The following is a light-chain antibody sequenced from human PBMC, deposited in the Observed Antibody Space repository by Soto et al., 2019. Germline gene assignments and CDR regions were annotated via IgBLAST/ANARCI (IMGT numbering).Light chain of an antibody. V-gene: IGLV4-69*01. CDR2: VNHDGSH. J-gene: IGLJ1*01. Sequence: QAVVTQSPSASASLGASVKLTCTLTSGHSDNAIAWHQQQPEKGPRFLMKVNHDGSHYKGDEIPDRFSGSSSGAERYLIISSLQSEDEADYYCQTWATGTLVFGPGTKLTVL. CDR3: QTWATGTLV. CDR1: SGHSDNA.